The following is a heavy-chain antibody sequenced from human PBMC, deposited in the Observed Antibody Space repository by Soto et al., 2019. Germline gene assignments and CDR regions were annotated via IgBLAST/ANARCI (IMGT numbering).Heavy chain of an antibody. CDR3: VRRYDPYYFDY. CDR2: VYGSDAK. V-gene: IGHV2-5*01. Sequence: QITLKESGPTLVKPTQTLTLTCTFSGFSLTTSGVAVGWIRQPTGKALEWLAIVYGSDAKFYSPSLKSRLTITKDTSKNQVVLTLTNMDPVDTATYSCVRRYDPYYFDYWGQGTLVTVSS. J-gene: IGHJ4*02. CDR1: GFSLTTSGVA. D-gene: IGHD1-1*01.